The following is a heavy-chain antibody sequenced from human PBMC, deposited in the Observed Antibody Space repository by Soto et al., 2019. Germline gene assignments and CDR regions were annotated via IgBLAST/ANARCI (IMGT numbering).Heavy chain of an antibody. Sequence: SETLSLTCAVYGGSFSGYYWSWIRQPPGKGLEWIGEINHSGSTNYNPSLKSRVTISVDTSKNQFSLKLGSVTAADTAVYYCARGGYSVATIGVYYYYMDVWGKGTTVTVSS. CDR1: GGSFSGYY. D-gene: IGHD5-12*01. CDR2: INHSGST. J-gene: IGHJ6*03. CDR3: ARGGYSVATIGVYYYYMDV. V-gene: IGHV4-34*01.